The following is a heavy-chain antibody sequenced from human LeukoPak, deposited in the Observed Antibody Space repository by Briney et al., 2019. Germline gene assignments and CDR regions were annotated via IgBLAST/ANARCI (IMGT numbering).Heavy chain of an antibody. D-gene: IGHD3-9*01. J-gene: IGHJ4*02. CDR3: ARFPNTYYDILTGYYSGGPFDY. Sequence: SETLSLTCTVSGGSISSGDYYWSWIRQPPGKGLEWIGYIYYSGSTYYNPSLKGRVTISVDTSKNQFSLKLSSVTAADTAVYYCARFPNTYYDILTGYYSGGPFDYWGQGTLVTVSS. V-gene: IGHV4-30-4*01. CDR1: GGSISSGDYY. CDR2: IYYSGST.